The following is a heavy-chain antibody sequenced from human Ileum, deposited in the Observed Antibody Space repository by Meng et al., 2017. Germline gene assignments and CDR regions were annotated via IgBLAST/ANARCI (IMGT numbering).Heavy chain of an antibody. V-gene: IGHV4-39*07. CDR3: AGRYYYDSSGYFQATSEFDP. CDR1: GGSISSSSYY. D-gene: IGHD3-22*01. CDR2: IYYSGST. J-gene: IGHJ5*02. Sequence: SETLSLTCTVSGGSISSSSYYWGWIRQPPGKGLEWIGSIYYSGSTYYNPSLKSRATISVDTSKNQFSLKLSSVTAADTAVYYCAGRYYYDSSGYFQATSEFDPWGQGTLVTVSS.